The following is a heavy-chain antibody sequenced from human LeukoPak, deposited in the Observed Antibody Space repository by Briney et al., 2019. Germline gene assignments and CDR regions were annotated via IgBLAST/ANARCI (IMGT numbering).Heavy chain of an antibody. CDR3: ARDRTYGTYYFDY. Sequence: GGSLRLSCAASGFTFSSYSMNWVRQAPGKGLEWVSSISSSSSYIYYADSVKGRFTISRDNAKNSLYLQMNSLRAEDTAVYYCARDRTYGTYYFDYWGQGTLVTVSS. CDR2: ISSSSSYI. J-gene: IGHJ4*02. CDR1: GFTFSSYS. D-gene: IGHD1-14*01. V-gene: IGHV3-21*01.